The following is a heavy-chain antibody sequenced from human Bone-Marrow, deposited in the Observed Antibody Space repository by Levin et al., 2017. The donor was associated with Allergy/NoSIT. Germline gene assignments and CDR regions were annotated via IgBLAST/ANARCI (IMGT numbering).Heavy chain of an antibody. Sequence: ASVKVSCKASGYTFTGYYMHWVRQAPGQGLEWMGWINPNSGGTNYAQKFQGWVTMTRDTSISTAYMELSRLRSDDTAVYYCARGSYAYYYYGMDVWGQGTTVTVSS. CDR3: ARGSYAYYYYGMDV. V-gene: IGHV1-2*04. CDR2: INPNSGGT. D-gene: IGHD3-16*01. CDR1: GYTFTGYY. J-gene: IGHJ6*02.